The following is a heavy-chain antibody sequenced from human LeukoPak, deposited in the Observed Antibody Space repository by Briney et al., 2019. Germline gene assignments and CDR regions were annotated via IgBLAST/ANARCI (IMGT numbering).Heavy chain of an antibody. CDR1: GFTFSSYA. CDR2: ISGSGGST. CDR3: ACLGVIMIVEDAFDI. J-gene: IGHJ3*02. Sequence: GGSLRLSCAASGFTFSSYAMSWVRQAPGKGLEWVSAISGSGGSTYYADSVKGRFTISRDNSKNTLYLQMNSLRAEDTAVYYCACLGVIMIVEDAFDIWGQGTMVTVSS. D-gene: IGHD3-22*01. V-gene: IGHV3-23*01.